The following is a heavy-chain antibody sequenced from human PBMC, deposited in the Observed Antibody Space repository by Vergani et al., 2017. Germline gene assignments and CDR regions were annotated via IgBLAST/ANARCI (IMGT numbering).Heavy chain of an antibody. D-gene: IGHD1-14*01. V-gene: IGHV4-34*01. Sequence: QVQLQQWGAGLLKPSETLSLTCAVYGGSFSGYYWSWIRQPPGKGLEWIGEINHSGSTNYNPSLKSRVTISLDTSKNQFSLKLSSVTVADTAVYYCARGRRPGVGYYYYYMDVWGKGTTVTVSS. CDR3: ARGRRPGVGYYYYYMDV. CDR2: INHSGST. CDR1: GGSFSGYY. J-gene: IGHJ6*03.